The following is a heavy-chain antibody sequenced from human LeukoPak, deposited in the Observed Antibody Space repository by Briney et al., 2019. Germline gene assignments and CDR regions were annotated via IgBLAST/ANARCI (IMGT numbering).Heavy chain of an antibody. D-gene: IGHD3-22*01. V-gene: IGHV4-34*01. Sequence: SETLSLTCAVYGGSFSGYYWSWIRQPPGKGLECIGEINHSGSTNYNPSLKSRVTISVDTSKNQFSLKLSSVTAADTAVYFCARGPPTDYYDSSGFYYVFDYWGQGTLVTVSS. CDR2: INHSGST. CDR1: GGSFSGYY. J-gene: IGHJ4*02. CDR3: ARGPPTDYYDSSGFYYVFDY.